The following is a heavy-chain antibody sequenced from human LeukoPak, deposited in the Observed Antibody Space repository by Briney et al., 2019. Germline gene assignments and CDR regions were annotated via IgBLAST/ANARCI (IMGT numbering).Heavy chain of an antibody. CDR2: INPNSGGT. CDR3: ARERYYYDSSGYYLVSRAAGMDV. Sequence: ASVNVSCKASGYTFTGYYMHWVRQAPGQGLEWMGWINPNSGGTNYAQKFQGWVTMTRDTSISTAYMELSRLRSDDTAVYYCARERYYYDSSGYYLVSRAAGMDVWGQGTTVTVSS. J-gene: IGHJ6*02. CDR1: GYTFTGYY. D-gene: IGHD3-22*01. V-gene: IGHV1-2*04.